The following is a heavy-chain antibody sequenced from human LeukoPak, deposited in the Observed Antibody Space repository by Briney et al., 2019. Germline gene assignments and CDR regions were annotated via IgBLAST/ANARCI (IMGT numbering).Heavy chain of an antibody. Sequence: ASVKVSCKVSGYTLTELSMHWVRQAPGKGLEWMGGFDPEGGETIYAQKFQGRVTITEGTSTDTAYMELRSLRSEDTAVYYCATDTYSGSYRWFDPWGQGTLVTVSS. CDR2: FDPEGGET. J-gene: IGHJ5*02. V-gene: IGHV1-24*01. CDR3: ATDTYSGSYRWFDP. D-gene: IGHD1-26*01. CDR1: GYTLTELS.